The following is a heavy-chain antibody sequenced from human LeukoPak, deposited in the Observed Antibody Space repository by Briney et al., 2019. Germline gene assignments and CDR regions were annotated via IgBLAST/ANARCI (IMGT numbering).Heavy chain of an antibody. Sequence: GGSLRLSCAASGFTFSSYGMHWVRQAPGKGLEWVAFIRYDGSNKYYADSVKGRFTISRDNSKNTLYLQMNSLRAEDTAVYYCAKTALGSGSYYGRGAFDIWGQGTMVTVSS. CDR3: AKTALGSGSYYGRGAFDI. D-gene: IGHD1-26*01. J-gene: IGHJ3*02. V-gene: IGHV3-30*02. CDR2: IRYDGSNK. CDR1: GFTFSSYG.